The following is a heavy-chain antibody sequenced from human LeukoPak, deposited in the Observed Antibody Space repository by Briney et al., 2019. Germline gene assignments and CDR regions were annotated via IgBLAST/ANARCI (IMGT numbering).Heavy chain of an antibody. J-gene: IGHJ6*03. V-gene: IGHV5-51*01. Sequence: GESLKISCKVSGYSFTSYWIAWVRQMPEKGLEWVGIIFPGDSETTYSPSFQGQVTFSADKSINTAYLQWSSLKASDTAIYYCARQACSGSSCYPNYYYSMDVWGKGTTVTVSS. D-gene: IGHD2-15*01. CDR2: IFPGDSET. CDR1: GYSFTSYW. CDR3: ARQACSGSSCYPNYYYSMDV.